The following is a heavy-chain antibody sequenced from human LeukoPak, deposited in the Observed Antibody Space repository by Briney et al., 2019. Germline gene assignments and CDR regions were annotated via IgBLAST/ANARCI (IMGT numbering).Heavy chain of an antibody. D-gene: IGHD4-11*01. V-gene: IGHV1-18*04. Sequence: GASVEVSCKASGYTFTSYYMHWVRQAPGQGLEWMGWISAYNGNTNYAQKLQGRVTMTTDTSTSTAYMELRSLRSDDTAVYYCARGHDYRSFDYWGQGTLVTVSS. J-gene: IGHJ4*02. CDR2: ISAYNGNT. CDR3: ARGHDYRSFDY. CDR1: GYTFTSYY.